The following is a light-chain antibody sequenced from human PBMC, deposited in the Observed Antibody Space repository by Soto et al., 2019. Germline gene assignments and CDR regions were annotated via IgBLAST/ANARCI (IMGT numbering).Light chain of an antibody. CDR2: QTT. J-gene: IGLJ2*01. CDR3: FLSYCGAVV. V-gene: IGLV7-46*02. Sequence: QAVVTQEPSLTVSPGGTVTLTGGPSPGAVTRGHYPYWFQQRPGQATRTLLSQTTNKQSWTPALFSGSLHGYEAALTLFLAKPEDAAAYLRFLSYCGAVVFCGGTTLTV. CDR1: PGAVTRGHY.